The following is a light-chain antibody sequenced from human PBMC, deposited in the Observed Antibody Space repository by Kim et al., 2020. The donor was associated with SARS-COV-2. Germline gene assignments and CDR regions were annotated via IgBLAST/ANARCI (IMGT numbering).Light chain of an antibody. V-gene: IGKV1-39*01. Sequence: GDRVTLTCQTSRVVNNYLNWYQQKPGKAPTLLISTTSYLQNGVPSRFSGSGSETEFTLTISGLQPEDFATYYCQQSFSPPRTFGGGTKVDIK. CDR2: TTS. CDR1: RVVNNY. CDR3: QQSFSPPRT. J-gene: IGKJ4*01.